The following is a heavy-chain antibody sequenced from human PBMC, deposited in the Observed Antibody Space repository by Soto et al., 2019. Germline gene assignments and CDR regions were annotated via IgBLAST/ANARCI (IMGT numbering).Heavy chain of an antibody. V-gene: IGHV3-23*01. CDR2: ISGSGGST. Sequence: EVQLLESGGGLVQPGGSLRLSCAASGFTFSSYAMSWVRQAPGKGLEWVSAISGSGGSTYYADSVKGRFTISRDNSKNTLYLQMNSLRAEDTAVYYCAKTVTTSYYYYYYMDVWGTGTTVTVSS. CDR1: GFTFSSYA. J-gene: IGHJ6*03. CDR3: AKTVTTSYYYYYYMDV. D-gene: IGHD4-17*01.